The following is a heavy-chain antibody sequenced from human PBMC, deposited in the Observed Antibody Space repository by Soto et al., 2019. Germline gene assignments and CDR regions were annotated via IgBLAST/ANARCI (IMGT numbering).Heavy chain of an antibody. J-gene: IGHJ4*02. D-gene: IGHD1-26*01. CDR1: GFTVSSNY. CDR2: IYSGGST. V-gene: IGHV3-66*01. Sequence: EVQLVESGGGLVQPGGSLRLSCAASGFTVSSNYMTWVRQAPGKGLEWVSVIYSGGSTYYADSVKGRFTISRDNSKNTVYLQMNSLRADDTAGYYCARDLRGSYDYWGQGTLVTVSS. CDR3: ARDLRGSYDY.